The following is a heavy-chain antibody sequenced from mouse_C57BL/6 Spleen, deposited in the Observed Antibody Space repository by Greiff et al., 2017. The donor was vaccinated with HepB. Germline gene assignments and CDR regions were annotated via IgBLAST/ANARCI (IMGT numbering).Heavy chain of an antibody. CDR2: IYPGDGDT. Sequence: QVHVKQSGAELVKPGASVKISCKASGYAFSSYWMNWVKQRPGKGLEWIGQIYPGDGDTNYNGKFKGKATLTADKSSSTAYMQLSSLTSEDSAVYFCERHSLYDGYYWGQGTLVTVSA. V-gene: IGHV1-80*01. D-gene: IGHD2-3*01. J-gene: IGHJ3*01. CDR3: ERHSLYDGYY. CDR1: GYAFSSYW.